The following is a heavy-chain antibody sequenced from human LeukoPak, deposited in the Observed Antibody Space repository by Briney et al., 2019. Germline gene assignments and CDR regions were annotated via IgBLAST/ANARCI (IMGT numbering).Heavy chain of an antibody. J-gene: IGHJ6*03. CDR2: IKPDGSEK. CDR3: AKEGRIAAAGSYYYYYYYMDV. D-gene: IGHD6-13*01. V-gene: IGHV3-7*04. Sequence: PGGSLRLSCTTSGMTFSTYWMSWVRQAPGKGLEWVAHIKPDGSEKYYLDSVRGRFTISRDNAKNSLYLQMNSLRAEDTAVYYCAKEGRIAAAGSYYYYYYYMDVWGKGTTVTVSS. CDR1: GMTFSTYW.